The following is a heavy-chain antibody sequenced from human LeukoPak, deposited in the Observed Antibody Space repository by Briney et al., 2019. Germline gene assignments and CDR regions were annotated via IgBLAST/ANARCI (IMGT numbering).Heavy chain of an antibody. D-gene: IGHD3-3*01. V-gene: IGHV1-2*02. CDR2: INPNRGGT. J-gene: IGHJ6*03. CDR3: ATLPAYDFWSGYYPHYYMDV. CDR1: GYTFTGYY. Sequence: ASVKVSCKASGYTFTGYYMHWVRQAPGQGLEWMGWINPNRGGTNYAQKFQCRVTMTRDTSISTAYMELSRLRSDDTAVYYCATLPAYDFWSGYYPHYYMDVWGKGTTVTVSS.